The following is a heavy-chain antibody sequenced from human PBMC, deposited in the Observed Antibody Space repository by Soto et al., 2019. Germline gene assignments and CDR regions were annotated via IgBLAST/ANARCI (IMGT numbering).Heavy chain of an antibody. D-gene: IGHD3-22*01. Sequence: QITLKESGPTLVKPTQTLTLTCTFSGFSLSTSGVGVGWIRQPPGKALEWLAFIYWDDDKRYSPSLKSRLTTTKDTSKNQVVLTMTNMDPADTATYSCAHSSAMIGMDTFDIWGQGTMVTVSS. V-gene: IGHV2-5*02. CDR1: GFSLSTSGVG. CDR3: AHSSAMIGMDTFDI. CDR2: IYWDDDK. J-gene: IGHJ3*02.